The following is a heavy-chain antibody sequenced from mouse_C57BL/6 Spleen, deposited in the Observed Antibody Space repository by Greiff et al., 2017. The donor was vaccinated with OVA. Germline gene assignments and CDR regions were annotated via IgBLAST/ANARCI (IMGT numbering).Heavy chain of an antibody. CDR2: IDPSDSYT. CDR1: GYTFTSYW. J-gene: IGHJ1*03. V-gene: IGHV1-69*01. Sequence: QVQLQQPGAELVMPGASVKLSCKASGYTFTSYWMHWVMQRPGQGLEWIGEIDPSDSYTNYNQKFKGKSTLTVEKSSSTAYMQLRSLTSEDSAVSYYARATTVVAPYFDVRGTGTTVTVSS. D-gene: IGHD1-1*01. CDR3: ARATTVVAPYFDV.